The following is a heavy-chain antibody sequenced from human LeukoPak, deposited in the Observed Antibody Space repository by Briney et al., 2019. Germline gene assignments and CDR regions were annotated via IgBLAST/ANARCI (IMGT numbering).Heavy chain of an antibody. J-gene: IGHJ6*03. CDR3: ARWSGSVTARNYYYYMDV. Sequence: SQSLSLTCTVSGGSVRRGNYYWTWIRQPAGSGLEWIGRIYTSGTTDYNPSLRTRVTISVDASRNQFSLNLSSVTAADTAVYYCARWSGSVTARNYYYYMDVWGEGTTVTVSS. V-gene: IGHV4-61*02. CDR1: GGSVRRGNYY. CDR2: IYTSGTT. D-gene: IGHD6-6*01.